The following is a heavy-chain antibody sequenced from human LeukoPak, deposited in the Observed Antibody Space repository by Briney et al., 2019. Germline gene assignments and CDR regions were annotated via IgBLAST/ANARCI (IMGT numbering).Heavy chain of an antibody. V-gene: IGHV4-39*07. CDR3: ARGGCSGGSCYLRI. J-gene: IGHJ3*02. D-gene: IGHD2-15*01. CDR2: IYYSGST. Sequence: GSLRLSCAASGFSFSSYWMSWVRQAPGKGLEWIGSIYYSGSTYYNPSLKSRVTISVDTSKNQFSLKLSSVTAADTAVYYCARGGCSGGSCYLRIWGQGTMVTVSS. CDR1: GFSFSSYW.